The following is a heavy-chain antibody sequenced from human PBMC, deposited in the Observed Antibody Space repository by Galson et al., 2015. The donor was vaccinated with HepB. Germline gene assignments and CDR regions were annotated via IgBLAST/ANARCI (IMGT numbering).Heavy chain of an antibody. CDR2: ISGSGGST. V-gene: IGHV3-23*01. Sequence: LRLSCAASGFTFSSYAMSWVRQAPGKGLEWVSAISGSGGSTYYADSVKGRFTISRDNSKNTLYLQMDSLRAEDTAVYYCAKGGSGSNYHTYYYYYYMDVWGKGTTVTVSS. D-gene: IGHD3-10*01. CDR3: AKGGSGSNYHTYYYYYYMDV. CDR1: GFTFSSYA. J-gene: IGHJ6*03.